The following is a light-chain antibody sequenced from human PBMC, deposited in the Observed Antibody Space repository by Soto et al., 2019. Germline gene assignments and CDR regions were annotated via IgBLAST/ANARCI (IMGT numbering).Light chain of an antibody. J-gene: IGKJ1*01. Sequence: DIQMTQSPSTLSASVGDRVTITCRASQTISSWLAWYQQKPGKASKLLIYDASSLESGVPSRFSGSGSGTEFTLTISSLQPDDFATYYCQQYNRHSEWTFGQGTKVEIK. CDR3: QQYNRHSEWT. V-gene: IGKV1-5*01. CDR1: QTISSW. CDR2: DAS.